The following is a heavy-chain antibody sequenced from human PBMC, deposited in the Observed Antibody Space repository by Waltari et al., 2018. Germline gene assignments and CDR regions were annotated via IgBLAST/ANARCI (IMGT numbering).Heavy chain of an antibody. CDR1: GGSISSGGYY. V-gene: IGHV4-31*03. D-gene: IGHD1-7*01. CDR3: ARGAPPRITGTTYYFDY. Sequence: QVQLQESGPGLVKPSQTLSLTCTVSGGSISSGGYYWTWIRQHPGKGLEWIGYIYYSGSTYYNPSLKSRVTISVDTSKNQFSLKLSSVTAADTAVYYCARGAPPRITGTTYYFDYWGQGTLVTVSS. CDR2: IYYSGST. J-gene: IGHJ4*02.